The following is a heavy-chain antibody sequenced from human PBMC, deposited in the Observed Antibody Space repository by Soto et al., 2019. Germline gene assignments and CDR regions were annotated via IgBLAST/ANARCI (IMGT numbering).Heavy chain of an antibody. D-gene: IGHD3-22*01. CDR1: GYTFTGYY. V-gene: IGHV1-2*02. CDR2: INPNSGGT. CDR3: ARRKGDYYDSSGYHYYFDY. Sequence: ASVKVSCKASGYTFTGYYMHWVRPAPGQGLEWMGWINPNSGGTKSAQKFQGRVTMTRDTSISTAYMELSRLRSDDTAVYYCARRKGDYYDSSGYHYYFDYWGQGTLVTVSS. J-gene: IGHJ4*02.